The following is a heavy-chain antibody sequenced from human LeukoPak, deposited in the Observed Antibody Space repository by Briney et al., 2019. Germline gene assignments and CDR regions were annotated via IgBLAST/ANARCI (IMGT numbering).Heavy chain of an antibody. CDR3: AKNKDSSGYYYVSDYFDY. CDR1: GFTFSSYA. V-gene: IGHV3-23*01. D-gene: IGHD3-22*01. J-gene: IGHJ4*02. CDR2: ISGSGGGT. Sequence: PGGSLRLSCAASGFTFSSYAMSWVRQAPGKGLEWVSAISGSGGGTYYADSVKGRFTISRDNSKNTLYLQMNSLRAEDTAVYYCAKNKDSSGYYYVSDYFDYWGQGTLVTVSS.